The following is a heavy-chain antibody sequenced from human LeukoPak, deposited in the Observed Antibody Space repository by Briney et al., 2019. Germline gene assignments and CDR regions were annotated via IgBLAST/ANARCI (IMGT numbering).Heavy chain of an antibody. D-gene: IGHD3-10*01. CDR1: GFTFINAW. Sequence: GGSLRLSCAASGFTFINAWMSWVRQAPGKGLVWVSRIDSDGSSTSYADSVRGRFTISRDHSKNTLYLQMNSLRAEDTAVYYCARDFGSGADQWGQGTLVIVSS. CDR2: IDSDGSST. J-gene: IGHJ5*02. CDR3: ARDFGSGADQ. V-gene: IGHV3-74*01.